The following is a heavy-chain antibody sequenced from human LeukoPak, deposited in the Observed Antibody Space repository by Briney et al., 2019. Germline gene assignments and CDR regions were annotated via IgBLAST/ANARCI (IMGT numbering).Heavy chain of an antibody. D-gene: IGHD3-16*02. CDR2: INHSGST. CDR1: GGSISSYY. V-gene: IGHV4-34*01. CDR3: ARGNYDYVWGSYRPYPSYYFDY. J-gene: IGHJ4*02. Sequence: SETLSLTCTVSGGSISSYYWSWIRQPPGKGLEWIGEINHSGSTNYNPSLKSRVTISVDTSENQFSLKLSSVTAADTAVYYCARGNYDYVWGSYRPYPSYYFDYWGQGTLVTVSS.